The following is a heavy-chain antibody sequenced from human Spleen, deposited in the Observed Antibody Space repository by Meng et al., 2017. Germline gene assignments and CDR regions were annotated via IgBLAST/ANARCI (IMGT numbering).Heavy chain of an antibody. CDR3: ARFTPFDY. J-gene: IGHJ4*02. CDR2: INPDGSTT. Sequence: HLVESGGALLQPGWSRSLSCTASGFTFSIYWMHWVRQAPGTGLVWVSRINPDGSTTDYADSVKGRFTISRDNAKNTLYLQMNSLRAEDTAMYYCARFTPFDYWGQGTLVTVSS. CDR1: GFTFSIYW. V-gene: IGHV3-74*01.